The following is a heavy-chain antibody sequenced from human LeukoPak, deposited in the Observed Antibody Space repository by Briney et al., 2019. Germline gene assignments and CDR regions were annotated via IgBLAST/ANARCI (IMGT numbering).Heavy chain of an antibody. CDR3: ARDHGGTSALDY. D-gene: IGHD2-15*01. Sequence: SETLSLTCAVSGGSISSSSYYWGWIRQPPGTGLEWIGSIYYSGSTYYNPSLKSRVTISVDTSKNQFSLKLSSVTAADTAVYYCARDHGGTSALDYWGQGTLVTVSS. J-gene: IGHJ4*02. V-gene: IGHV4-39*07. CDR1: GGSISSSSYY. CDR2: IYYSGST.